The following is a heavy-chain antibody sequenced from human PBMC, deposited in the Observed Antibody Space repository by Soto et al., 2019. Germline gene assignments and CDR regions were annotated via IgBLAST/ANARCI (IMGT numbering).Heavy chain of an antibody. CDR1: GFTFSSYA. J-gene: IGHJ4*02. CDR2: MSYDGSNK. Sequence: QVQLVESGGGVVQPGRSLRLSCAASGFTFSSYAMNWVSRAPGKGLEWMAVMSYDGSNKYYADSVKGRFPISRDNSKNTLYLQMNSLRPEDTALYYCARDGGAYWGQGTLVIVSS. V-gene: IGHV3-30-3*01. D-gene: IGHD3-16*01. CDR3: ARDGGAY.